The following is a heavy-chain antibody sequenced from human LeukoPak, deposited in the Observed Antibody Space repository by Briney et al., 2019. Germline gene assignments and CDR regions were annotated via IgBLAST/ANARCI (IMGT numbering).Heavy chain of an antibody. D-gene: IGHD2-21*02. J-gene: IGHJ4*02. CDR1: GFTFSSYA. CDR3: ARDGFLGPVTAYLDY. CDR2: VKSDGSST. V-gene: IGHV3-74*01. Sequence: GGSLTLSCAASGFTFSSYAMHWLRQAPGKGLVWVIRVKSDGSSTSYADSVKGRFTISRDNARNTLYLQMNSLRAEDTAVYYCARDGFLGPVTAYLDYWGQGTPVTVSS.